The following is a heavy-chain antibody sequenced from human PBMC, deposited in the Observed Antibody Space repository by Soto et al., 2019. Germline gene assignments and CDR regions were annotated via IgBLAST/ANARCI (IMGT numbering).Heavy chain of an antibody. CDR3: AKKPGAYYDI. CDR1: GFTFSSYA. J-gene: IGHJ4*02. Sequence: PGGSLRLSCAASGFTFSSYAISWVRQAPGKGLEWVSAISGSGGSTYYADSVKGRVTISRDNSKNTLYLQMNSLRAEDTAVYYCAKKPGAYYDIWGQGTLVTVSS. V-gene: IGHV3-23*01. CDR2: ISGSGGST. D-gene: IGHD3-9*01.